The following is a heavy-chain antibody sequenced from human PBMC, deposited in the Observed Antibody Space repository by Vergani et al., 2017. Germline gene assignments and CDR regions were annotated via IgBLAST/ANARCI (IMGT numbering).Heavy chain of an antibody. D-gene: IGHD3-22*01. Sequence: EVQLVQSGAEVKKPGESLKISCQGSGYSFTSFWIGWVRQMPGKGLEWMGIIYPGDSDTRYSPSFQGQVTISVDKSISTAYLQRSSLRASDSAMYYCARLYGRDSSGSKYFDYWGQGTLVTVSS. CDR2: IYPGDSDT. J-gene: IGHJ4*02. CDR3: ARLYGRDSSGSKYFDY. CDR1: GYSFTSFW. V-gene: IGHV5-51*01.